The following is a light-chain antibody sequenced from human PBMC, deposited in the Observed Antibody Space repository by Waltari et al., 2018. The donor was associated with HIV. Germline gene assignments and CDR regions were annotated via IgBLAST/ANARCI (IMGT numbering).Light chain of an antibody. J-gene: IGKJ4*01. CDR1: QNVRGA. CDR2: DAS. V-gene: IGKV3-15*01. CDR3: QQYNNWPPKGLT. Sequence: EIVLTQSPATLSVSPGERATLSCRTSQNVRGALAWYQQKPGQAPRLLIFDASTRATGAPPRFSGGGSGTEFTLTISSLQSEDSAVYYCQQYNNWPPKGLTFGGGTKVEIK.